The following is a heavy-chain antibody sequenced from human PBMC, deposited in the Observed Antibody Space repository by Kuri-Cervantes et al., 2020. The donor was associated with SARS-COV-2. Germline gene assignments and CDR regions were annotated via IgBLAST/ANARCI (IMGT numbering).Heavy chain of an antibody. CDR3: ARDQVDADY. V-gene: IGHV3-23*01. Sequence: ETLSLTCAASGFTFSSYAMSWVRQAPGKGLEWVSAISGSGGSTYYADSVKGRFTISRDNSKNTLYLQMNSLRAEDTAVYYCARDQVDADYWGQGTLVTVSS. J-gene: IGHJ4*02. D-gene: IGHD2-15*01. CDR2: ISGSGGST. CDR1: GFTFSSYA.